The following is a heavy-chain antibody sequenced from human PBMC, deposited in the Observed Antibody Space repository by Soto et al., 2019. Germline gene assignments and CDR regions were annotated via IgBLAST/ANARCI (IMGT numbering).Heavy chain of an antibody. CDR2: LFSDAER. D-gene: IGHD2-8*01. J-gene: IGHJ6*02. Sequence: QVTLKESGPVLVKPTETLTLTCTISGFSLTTGRMGVSWIRQPPGKALEWLAHLFSDAERSYRTSLQSRLNVHEGASGAQVVLSMTNMDPVDTGTYFCVRLNADSGSHYYAMDVWGQGAAVTVSS. CDR1: GFSLTTGRMG. V-gene: IGHV2-26*03. CDR3: VRLNADSGSHYYAMDV.